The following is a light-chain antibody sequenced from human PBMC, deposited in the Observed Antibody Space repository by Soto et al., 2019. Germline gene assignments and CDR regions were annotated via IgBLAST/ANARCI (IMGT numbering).Light chain of an antibody. V-gene: IGKV1-5*03. J-gene: IGKJ1*01. CDR2: KAS. CDR3: QQHNTYST. CDR1: ESIGIW. Sequence: DIQMTQSPSTLCSSILERVSISCVASESIGIWLAWYQQKPGKAPKLLIYKASSLESGVPSRFSGSGSGTEFTLTISSLQPDDFATYYCQQHNTYSTFGQGTKVDIK.